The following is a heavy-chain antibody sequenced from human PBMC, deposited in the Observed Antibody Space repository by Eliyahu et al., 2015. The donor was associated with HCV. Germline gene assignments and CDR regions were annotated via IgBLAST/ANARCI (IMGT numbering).Heavy chain of an antibody. V-gene: IGHV3-48*01. D-gene: IGHD6-19*01. J-gene: IGHJ4*02. CDR3: ARVSSGYSSGWTNFDY. CDR2: ISSSSSTI. Sequence: EVQLVESGGGLVQPGGXLRXSCAASGXXXXSDXMNWVRQAPGKGLEWVSYISSSSSTIYYADSVKGRFTISRDNAKNSLYLQMNSLRAEDTAVYYCARVSSGYSSGWTNFDYWGQGTLVTVSS. CDR1: GXXXXSDX.